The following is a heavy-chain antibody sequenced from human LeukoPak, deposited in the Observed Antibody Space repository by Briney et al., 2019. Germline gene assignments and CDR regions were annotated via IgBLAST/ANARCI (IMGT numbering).Heavy chain of an antibody. J-gene: IGHJ5*02. CDR2: ISAYNGNT. CDR1: GYTFTSYG. CDR3: AREISASANPDENGWFDP. V-gene: IGHV1-18*01. D-gene: IGHD2-15*01. Sequence: ASVKVSCKASGYTFTSYGISWVRQAPGQGLEGMGWISAYNGNTNYAQKLQGRVTMTTDTSTSTAYMELRSLRSDDTAVYYCAREISASANPDENGWFDPWGQGTLVTVSS.